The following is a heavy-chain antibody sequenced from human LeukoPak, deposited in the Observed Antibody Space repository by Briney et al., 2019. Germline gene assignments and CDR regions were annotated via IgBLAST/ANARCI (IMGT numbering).Heavy chain of an antibody. D-gene: IGHD3-16*01. V-gene: IGHV4-59*01. CDR1: GASISSYY. J-gene: IGHJ3*02. Sequence: SETLSLTCSVSGASISSYYWSWIRQSPGEGLEWIGYIYNSGTTNYNPSLKSRVYISKDVSKNQFSLRVTSVTAADTAVYYCARVGGAPLGAFDIWGQETVVTVSS. CDR2: IYNSGTT. CDR3: ARVGGAPLGAFDI.